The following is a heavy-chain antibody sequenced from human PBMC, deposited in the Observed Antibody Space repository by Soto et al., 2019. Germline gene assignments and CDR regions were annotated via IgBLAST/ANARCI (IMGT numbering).Heavy chain of an antibody. CDR2: IKDGGST. CDR1: GGSFTGYY. Sequence: QVQLQQWGAGLLKPSETLSLTCAVNGGSFTGYYWSWVRQAPGKGLEWIGEIKDGGSTNYNPSLRSRFTISADTSKKQFSLKVTSVTAADTAVYYCARGQEGVVATHWDQGTLVTVSS. V-gene: IGHV4-34*01. D-gene: IGHD2-15*01. J-gene: IGHJ4*02. CDR3: ARGQEGVVATH.